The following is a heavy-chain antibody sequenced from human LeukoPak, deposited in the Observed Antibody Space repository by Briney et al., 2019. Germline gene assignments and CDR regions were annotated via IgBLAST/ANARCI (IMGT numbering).Heavy chain of an antibody. Sequence: GASVKVSCKASGYTFTSYYMHWVRQAPGQGLEWMGIINPSGGSTSYAQKFQGRVTMTRDTSTSTVYMELSSLRSEDTAVYYCARDQQYSGSYRVRGSWFDPWGQGTLVTVSS. CDR2: INPSGGST. D-gene: IGHD1-26*01. J-gene: IGHJ5*02. CDR1: GYTFTSYY. V-gene: IGHV1-46*01. CDR3: ARDQQYSGSYRVRGSWFDP.